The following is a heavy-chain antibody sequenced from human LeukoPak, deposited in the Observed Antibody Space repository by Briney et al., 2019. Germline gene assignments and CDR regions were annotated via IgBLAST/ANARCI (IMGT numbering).Heavy chain of an antibody. J-gene: IGHJ3*02. CDR3: ARSSAYYNEADI. D-gene: IGHD1-26*01. CDR1: GYSFTSYY. CDR2: INPSGGST. Sequence: ASVKVSCKTSGYSFTSYYMHWVRQYPGQGLEWMGIINPSGGSTTYAQKFQGRLTMTSDTSTSTVYMELSSLRSEDTAVYYCARSSAYYNEADIWGQGTMVTVSS. V-gene: IGHV1-46*01.